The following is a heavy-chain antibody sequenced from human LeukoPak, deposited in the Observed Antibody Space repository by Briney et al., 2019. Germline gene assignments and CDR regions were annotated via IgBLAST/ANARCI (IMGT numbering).Heavy chain of an antibody. Sequence: SETLSLTCAVYGGSFSGYCWSWIRQPPGKGLEWIGEINHSGSTNYNPSLKSRVTISVDTSKNQFSLKLSSVTAADTAVYYCARGWAVAGTGYFQHWGQGTLVTVSS. J-gene: IGHJ1*01. CDR3: ARGWAVAGTGYFQH. V-gene: IGHV4-34*01. D-gene: IGHD6-19*01. CDR2: INHSGST. CDR1: GGSFSGYC.